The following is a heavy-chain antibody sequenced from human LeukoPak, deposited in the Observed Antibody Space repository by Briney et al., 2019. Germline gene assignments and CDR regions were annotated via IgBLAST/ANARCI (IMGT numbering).Heavy chain of an antibody. CDR3: TSPPGVVNDYMDV. D-gene: IGHD2-8*02. CDR1: GFTFSGST. J-gene: IGHJ6*03. V-gene: IGHV3-73*01. Sequence: GGSLRLSCAASGFTFSGSTMHWVRQASGKGLEWVGRIRSKASNYATAYAASVKGRFTISRDDSKNTAYLQMNSLKTEDTAVYYCTSPPGVVNDYMDVWGKGTTVTVSS. CDR2: IRSKASNYAT.